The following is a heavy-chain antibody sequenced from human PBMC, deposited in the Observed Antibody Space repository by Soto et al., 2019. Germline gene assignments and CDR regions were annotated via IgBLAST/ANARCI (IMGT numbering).Heavy chain of an antibody. V-gene: IGHV1-18*01. J-gene: IGHJ5*02. CDR2: SSAYNSNT. CDR3: AGVYYDIFTGYYLGGNCFDP. Sequence: QAPGQGLEWMGLSSAYNSNTNYAQKLQGRFTMTTDTSTSTAYIELXXLRSDDTAXYYCAGVYYDIFTGYYLGGNCFDPLGQGTLVTVSS. D-gene: IGHD3-9*01.